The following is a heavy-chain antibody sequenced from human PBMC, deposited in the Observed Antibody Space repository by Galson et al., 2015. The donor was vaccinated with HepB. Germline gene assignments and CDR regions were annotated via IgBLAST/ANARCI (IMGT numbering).Heavy chain of an antibody. Sequence: SVKVCCKASGYTFTSYYMHWVRQAPGQGLEWMGIINPSGGSKSYAQKFQGRITMTRDTSTSTVYMELSSLRSEDTAVYYCARDSVVVTAWQVVHADWCFDLWGRGTLVTVSS. CDR1: GYTFTSYY. CDR3: ARDSVVVTAWQVVHADWCFDL. V-gene: IGHV1-46*01. CDR2: INPSGGSK. D-gene: IGHD2-21*02. J-gene: IGHJ2*01.